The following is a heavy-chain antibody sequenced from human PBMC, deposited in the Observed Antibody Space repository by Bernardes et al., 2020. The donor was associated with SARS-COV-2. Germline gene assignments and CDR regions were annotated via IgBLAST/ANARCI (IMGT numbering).Heavy chain of an antibody. CDR1: GFTFSSYA. V-gene: IGHV3-23*01. D-gene: IGHD5-18*01. Sequence: GGSLRLSCVASGFTFSSYAMSWVRQAPGKGLEWVSVISGSGASTYYADSVKGRFTISRDNSKNTLYLQMSSLRAEDTALYYCAKADGYTLLRVFVDYLAQGTMVTGSS. CDR2: ISGSGAST. CDR3: AKADGYTLLRVFVDY. J-gene: IGHJ4*02.